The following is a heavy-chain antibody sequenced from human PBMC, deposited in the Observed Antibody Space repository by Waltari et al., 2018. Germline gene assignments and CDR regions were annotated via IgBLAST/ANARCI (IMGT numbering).Heavy chain of an antibody. CDR1: GGSISSRSYY. CDR2: IYYSGST. V-gene: IGHV4-39*01. CDR3: ASLGGSTRRNYYYYGMDV. J-gene: IGHJ6*02. D-gene: IGHD3-16*01. Sequence: QLQLQESGPGLVKPSETLSLTCTVPGGSISSRSYYWGWLRQPPGKGLEWIGSIYYSGSTYYNPSLKSRVTISVDTSKNQFSLKLSSVTAADTAVYYCASLGGSTRRNYYYYGMDVWGQGTTVTVSS.